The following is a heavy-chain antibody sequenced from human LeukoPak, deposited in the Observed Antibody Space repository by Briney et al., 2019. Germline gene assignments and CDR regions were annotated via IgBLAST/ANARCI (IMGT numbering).Heavy chain of an antibody. CDR2: IGAAGSHT. J-gene: IGHJ3*02. CDR3: ARELGGTKTGGFDI. V-gene: IGHV3-64*02. Sequence: GGSLRLSCAASGFRFSYHDMHWVRQAPGKGLEFVSSIGAAGSHTFYADSVKGRFTISRDNFQSTMYLQMDGLRPEDSAVYYCARELGGTKTGGFDIWGQGTVVTVSS. CDR1: GFRFSYHD. D-gene: IGHD1-14*01.